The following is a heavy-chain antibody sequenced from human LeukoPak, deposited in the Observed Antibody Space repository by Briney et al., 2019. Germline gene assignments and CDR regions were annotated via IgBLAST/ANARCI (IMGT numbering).Heavy chain of an antibody. D-gene: IGHD2-21*01. J-gene: IGHJ4*02. CDR1: GFTFDDYA. CDR2: ISSSSSYI. Sequence: GGSLGLSCAASGFTFDDYAMHWVRQAPGKGLEWVSSISSSSSYIYYADSVKGRFTISRDNAKNSLHLQMSSLRAEDTAVYDCARDEFPDYWGQGTLVTVSS. V-gene: IGHV3-21*01. CDR3: ARDEFPDY.